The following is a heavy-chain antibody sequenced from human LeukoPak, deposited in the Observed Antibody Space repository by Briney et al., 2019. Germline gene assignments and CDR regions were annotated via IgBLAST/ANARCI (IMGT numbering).Heavy chain of an antibody. CDR3: AKDWAGSDRRYYFDY. J-gene: IGHJ4*02. CDR2: ISGSGGST. D-gene: IGHD3-22*01. V-gene: IGHV3-23*01. CDR1: GFTFSSYA. Sequence: GGSLRLSCAASGFTFSSYAMGWVRQAPGKGLEWVSVISGSGGSTYYADSVKGRFTISRDNSQNTLYLQMNSLRAEDSAVYYCAKDWAGSDRRYYFDYWGQGTLVAVSS.